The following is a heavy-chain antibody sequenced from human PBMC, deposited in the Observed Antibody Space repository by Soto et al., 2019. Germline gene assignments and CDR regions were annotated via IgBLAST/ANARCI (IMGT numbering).Heavy chain of an antibody. J-gene: IGHJ4*02. CDR3: ARATRDYYDSSGYQLGFDY. V-gene: IGHV4-59*01. D-gene: IGHD3-22*01. CDR2: VFYAGRA. Sequence: SETLSLTCTVSGGSLGSYYWSWIRQPPGKGLEWIGYVFYAGRANYNASLKSRVSISLDTSNYQFSLKLSSVTAADTAVYYCARATRDYYDSSGYQLGFDYWGQGTLVTVSS. CDR1: GGSLGSYY.